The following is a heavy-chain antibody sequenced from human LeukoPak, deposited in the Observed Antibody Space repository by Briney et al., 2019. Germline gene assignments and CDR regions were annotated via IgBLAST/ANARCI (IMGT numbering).Heavy chain of an antibody. CDR2: IIPIFGTA. Sequence: ASVKVSCKASGGTFSSYAISWVRQAPGQGLEWMGGIIPIFGTANYAQKFQGRVTITTDESTSTAYMELSSLRSEDTAVYYCAREGSAAAAGSKPSRYMDVWGKGTTVTVSS. D-gene: IGHD6-13*01. J-gene: IGHJ6*03. CDR1: GGTFSSYA. CDR3: AREGSAAAAGSKPSRYMDV. V-gene: IGHV1-69*05.